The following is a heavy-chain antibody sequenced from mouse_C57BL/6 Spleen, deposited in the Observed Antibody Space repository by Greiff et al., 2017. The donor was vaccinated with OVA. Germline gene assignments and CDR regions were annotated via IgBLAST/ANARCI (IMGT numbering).Heavy chain of an antibody. CDR1: GYTFTSYW. J-gene: IGHJ3*01. V-gene: IGHV1-50*01. Sequence: QVQLQQPGAELVKPGASVKLSCKASGYTFTSYWMQWVKQRPGQGLEWIGEIDPSDSYTNYNQKFKGKATLTVDTSSSTAYMQLSSLTSEDSAVYYCARADYGSFAYWGQGTLVTVSA. CDR2: IDPSDSYT. CDR3: ARADYGSFAY. D-gene: IGHD1-1*01.